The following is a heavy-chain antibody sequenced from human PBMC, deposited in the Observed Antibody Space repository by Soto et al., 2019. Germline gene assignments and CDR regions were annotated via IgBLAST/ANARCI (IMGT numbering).Heavy chain of an antibody. J-gene: IGHJ3*02. Sequence: QVQLARSGTEVKKPGASVKVSCKASGYSFTYYAIHWVRQAPGQRLEWMGWINAGYGSTKYSQKFQDRVTISSDTSASTAYMELSSLRSEDTAVYYCARAYKDPSIDAFDIWGQGTMVTVSS. CDR1: GYSFTYYA. V-gene: IGHV1-3*01. D-gene: IGHD1-1*01. CDR2: INAGYGST. CDR3: ARAYKDPSIDAFDI.